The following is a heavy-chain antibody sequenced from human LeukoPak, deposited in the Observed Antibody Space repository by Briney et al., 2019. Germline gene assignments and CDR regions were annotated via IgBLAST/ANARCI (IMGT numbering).Heavy chain of an antibody. CDR1: GGTFSSYA. D-gene: IGHD2-15*01. V-gene: IGHV1-69*04. CDR2: IIPILGIA. Sequence: SVKVSCKASGGTFSSYAISWVRQAPGQGLEWMGRIIPILGIANYAQKFQGRVTITADKSTSTAYMELSSLRSDDTAVYYCARDHGYCSGGSCLNWFDPWGQGTLVIVSS. J-gene: IGHJ5*02. CDR3: ARDHGYCSGGSCLNWFDP.